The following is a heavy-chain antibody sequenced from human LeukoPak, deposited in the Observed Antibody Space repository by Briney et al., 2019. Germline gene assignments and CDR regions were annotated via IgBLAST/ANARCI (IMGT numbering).Heavy chain of an antibody. Sequence: ASVKVSCKASGYTFTGYYMHWVRQAPGQGLEWMERINPNSGGTNYAQKFQGRVTMTRDTSISTAYMDLSRLRSDDTAVYYCARGFCSSTSCYMDVWGKGTTVTVSS. CDR1: GYTFTGYY. J-gene: IGHJ6*03. CDR3: ARGFCSSTSCYMDV. V-gene: IGHV1-2*06. D-gene: IGHD2-2*01. CDR2: INPNSGGT.